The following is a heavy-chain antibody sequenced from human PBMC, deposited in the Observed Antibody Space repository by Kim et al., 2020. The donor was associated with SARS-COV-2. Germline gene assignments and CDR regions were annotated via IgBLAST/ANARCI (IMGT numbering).Heavy chain of an antibody. D-gene: IGHD4-17*01. CDR3: ARDTYDYGGKGNWFDP. J-gene: IGHJ5*02. V-gene: IGHV3-7*01. CDR2: IKQDGSEK. CDR1: GFTFSSYW. Sequence: GGSLRLSCAASGFTFSSYWMSWVRQAPGKGLEWVANIKQDGSEKYYVDSVKGRFTISRDNAKNSLYLQMNSLRAEDTAVYYCARDTYDYGGKGNWFDPWGQGTLVTVSS.